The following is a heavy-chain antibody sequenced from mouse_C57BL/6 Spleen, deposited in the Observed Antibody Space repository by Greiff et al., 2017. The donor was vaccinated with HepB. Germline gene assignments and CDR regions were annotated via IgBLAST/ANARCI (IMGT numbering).Heavy chain of an antibody. CDR2: IDPSDSYT. CDR3: ARTNYYGSSYGY. J-gene: IGHJ2*01. CDR1: GYTFTSYW. V-gene: IGHV1-50*01. D-gene: IGHD1-1*01. Sequence: QVQLQQPGAELVKPGASVKLSCKASGYTFTSYWMQWVKQRPGQGLEWIGEIDPSDSYTNYNQKFKGKATLTVDTSSSTAYMQLSSLTSEDSAVYYWARTNYYGSSYGYWGQGTTLTVSS.